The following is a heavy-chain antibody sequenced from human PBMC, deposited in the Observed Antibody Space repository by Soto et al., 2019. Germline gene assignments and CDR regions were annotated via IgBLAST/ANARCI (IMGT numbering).Heavy chain of an antibody. V-gene: IGHV4-59*01. Sequence: XETLSLTCTVAGGSISSYYWSWSRQPPGKGLEWIGYTYYSGSTNYNPSLKSRVTISVDTSKNQFSLKLSSVTAADTAVYYCARNGDILSGYGLDYWGQGPLVTVSS. CDR1: GGSISSYY. D-gene: IGHD3-9*01. CDR3: ARNGDILSGYGLDY. CDR2: TYYSGST. J-gene: IGHJ4*02.